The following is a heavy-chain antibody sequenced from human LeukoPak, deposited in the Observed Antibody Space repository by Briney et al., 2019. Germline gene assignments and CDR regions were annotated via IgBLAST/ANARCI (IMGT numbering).Heavy chain of an antibody. CDR1: GFTFSSYA. D-gene: IGHD2-2*02. CDR2: ISYDGSNK. Sequence: GRSLRLSCAASGFTFSSYAMHWVRQAPGKGLEWAAVISYDGSNKYYADSVKGRFTISRDNSKNTLYLQMNSLRAEDTAVYYCARANCSSTSCYIPADYWGQGTLVTVSS. CDR3: ARANCSSTSCYIPADY. V-gene: IGHV3-30-3*01. J-gene: IGHJ4*02.